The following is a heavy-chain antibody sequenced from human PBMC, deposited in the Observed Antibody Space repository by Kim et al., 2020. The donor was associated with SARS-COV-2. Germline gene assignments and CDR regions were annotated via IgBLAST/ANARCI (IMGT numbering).Heavy chain of an antibody. D-gene: IGHD1-26*01. J-gene: IGHJ3*02. Sequence: SVKGRVPISRENSTHTAYLQMRGLRAEDTAVYYCAKVLGGRYVVCDAFDIWGQGTMVTVSS. CDR3: AKVLGGRYVVCDAFDI. V-gene: IGHV3-23*01.